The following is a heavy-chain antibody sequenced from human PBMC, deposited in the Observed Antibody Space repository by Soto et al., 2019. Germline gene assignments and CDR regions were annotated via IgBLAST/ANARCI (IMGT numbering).Heavy chain of an antibody. CDR2: IVYSGST. J-gene: IGHJ5*02. V-gene: IGHV4-39*01. Sequence: SDTLSLTSTDSGSSISSSNYYCGWILHLPGKGLEWIGSIVYSGSTYYNPSPRSRVTLYIHSSKNQFSLKLRSVTAADTAVYNCERHLVVVATTYNCIDRRGQGALATVAS. D-gene: IGHD2-15*01. CDR1: GSSISSSNYY. CDR3: ERHLVVVATTYNCIDR.